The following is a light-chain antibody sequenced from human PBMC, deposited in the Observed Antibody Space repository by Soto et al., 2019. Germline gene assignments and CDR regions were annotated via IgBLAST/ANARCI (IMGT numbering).Light chain of an antibody. CDR2: EVS. Sequence: QSVLTQPPSASGSPGQSVTISCTVTSSDVGGYNYVSWYQQHPGKAPKVIIYEVSKRPSGVPDRFSGSKSGSTASLTVSGLQAEDEADYYCSSYAVTNIFVFGTGTKVNV. J-gene: IGLJ1*01. V-gene: IGLV2-8*01. CDR3: SSYAVTNIFV. CDR1: SSDVGGYNY.